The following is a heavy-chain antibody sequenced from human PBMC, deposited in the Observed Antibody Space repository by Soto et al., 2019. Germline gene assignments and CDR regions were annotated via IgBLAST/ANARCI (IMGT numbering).Heavy chain of an antibody. CDR1: GFTFSSYS. CDR2: ISSSSSTI. V-gene: IGHV3-48*02. J-gene: IGHJ6*02. CDR3: ARVGALMDV. Sequence: EVQLVESGGGLVQPGGSLRLSCAASGFTFSSYSMNWVRQAPGKGLEWVSYISSSSSTIYYADSVKGRFTISRDNAKTSLYLQMNSLGDEDTAVYYCARVGALMDVWGQGTTVTVSS.